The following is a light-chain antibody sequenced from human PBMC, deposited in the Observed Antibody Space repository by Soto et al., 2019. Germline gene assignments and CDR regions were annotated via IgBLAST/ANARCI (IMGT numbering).Light chain of an antibody. CDR1: SSDVGAYTY. V-gene: IGLV2-14*01. CDR3: SSYTSSSIVV. CDR2: EVR. Sequence: QAITISCTGTSSDVGAYTYVSWYQQHPGKAPKLMIYEVRYRPSGVSTRFSGSKSGNTASLTISGLQAEDVADYYCSSYTSSSIVVCGGGTKLTGL. J-gene: IGLJ2*01.